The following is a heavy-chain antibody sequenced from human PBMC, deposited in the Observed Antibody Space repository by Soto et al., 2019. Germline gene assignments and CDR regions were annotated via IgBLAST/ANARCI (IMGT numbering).Heavy chain of an antibody. D-gene: IGHD1-26*01. CDR1: GFTLSGST. J-gene: IGHJ4*02. CDR3: SRVNPTYFDT. V-gene: IGHV3-73*01. CDR2: IRTKTNNYAT. Sequence: EVPLVESGGGLVQPGGSLKLSCAAAGFTLSGSTVHWVRQASGKGLEWIGHIRTKTNNYATAYGESVKGRFTLSRDDSKNTAYLQMNSLQTEDTAVYYCSRVNPTYFDTWGQGTLVIVSS.